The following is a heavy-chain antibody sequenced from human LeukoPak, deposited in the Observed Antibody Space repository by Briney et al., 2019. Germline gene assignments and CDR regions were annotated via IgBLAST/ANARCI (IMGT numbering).Heavy chain of an antibody. Sequence: PGGSRRLSCAASGFTFSSYGMHWVRQAPGKGLEWVAIISYDGSNKYYADSVKGRFTISRDNSKNTLYLQMNSLRAEDTAVYYCARGVAAAGTAYYYYYGMDVWGQGTTVTVSS. D-gene: IGHD6-13*01. CDR2: ISYDGSNK. CDR1: GFTFSSYG. J-gene: IGHJ6*02. V-gene: IGHV3-30*03. CDR3: ARGVAAAGTAYYYYYGMDV.